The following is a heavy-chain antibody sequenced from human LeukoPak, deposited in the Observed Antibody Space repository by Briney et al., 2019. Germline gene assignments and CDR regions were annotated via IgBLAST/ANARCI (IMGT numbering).Heavy chain of an antibody. CDR1: GYTFTSYG. J-gene: IGHJ6*03. V-gene: IGHV1-18*01. CDR2: ISAYNGNT. CDR3: ARDSIAAAGKADYYMDV. D-gene: IGHD6-13*01. Sequence: ASVKVSCKASGYTFTSYGISWVRQAPGQGLEWMGWISAYNGNTNYAQKLQGRVTMTTDTSTSTAYMELRSLRSDDTAVYYCARDSIAAAGKADYYMDVWAKGTTVTVSS.